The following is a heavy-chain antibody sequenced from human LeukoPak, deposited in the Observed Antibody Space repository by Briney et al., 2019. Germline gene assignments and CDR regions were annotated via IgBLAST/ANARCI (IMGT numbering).Heavy chain of an antibody. CDR3: AKDNSARTSAFLDY. D-gene: IGHD4-23*01. CDR2: ISGSGGST. V-gene: IGHV3-23*01. J-gene: IGHJ4*02. CDR1: GFTFSSYA. Sequence: PGGSLRLSCAASGFTFSSYAMSWVRQAPGKGLEWVSAISGSGGSTYYADSVKGRFTISRDNSKNTLYLQMNSLRAEDKAVYYCAKDNSARTSAFLDYWGQGTLVTVSS.